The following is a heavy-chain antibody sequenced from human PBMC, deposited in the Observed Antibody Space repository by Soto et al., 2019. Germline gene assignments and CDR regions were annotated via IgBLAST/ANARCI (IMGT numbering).Heavy chain of an antibody. CDR2: IVPLFGTT. V-gene: IGHV1-69*01. J-gene: IGHJ3*02. CDR1: GGTFSSYT. CDR3: ASDGDVTSTRPRGALDI. D-gene: IGHD6-6*01. Sequence: QVQLVQSGAEVKKPGSSVKVSCKASGGTFSSYTFSWVRQAPGQGLEWMGGIVPLFGTTNDAKIFQGRVTISADESTSTVYMELGSLRSGDSAMYYCASDGDVTSTRPRGALDIWGQGTVITVSS.